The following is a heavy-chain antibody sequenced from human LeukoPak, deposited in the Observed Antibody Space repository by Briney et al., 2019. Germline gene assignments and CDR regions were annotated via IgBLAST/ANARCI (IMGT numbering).Heavy chain of an antibody. CDR1: GGSITSSAYS. CDR2: IYDSGNA. J-gene: IGHJ5*02. Sequence: KPSETLSLTCTVSGGSITSSAYSWGWIRQPPGKGLDWIGNIYDSGNAYYNPSLKSRVTISVDTSKNQFSLKLNSVTAADTAVYYCARGPRYCSGGSCYLWEKKPREKFDPWGQGTLVTVSS. CDR3: ARGPRYCSGGSCYLWEKKPREKFDP. D-gene: IGHD2-15*01. V-gene: IGHV4-39*01.